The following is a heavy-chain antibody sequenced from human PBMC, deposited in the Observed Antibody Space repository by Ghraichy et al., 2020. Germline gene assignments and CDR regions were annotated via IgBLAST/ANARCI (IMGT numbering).Heavy chain of an antibody. J-gene: IGHJ5*02. CDR3: SRGPNRDYLQRETPIDP. CDR1: GYTFTGYY. V-gene: IGHV1-2*02. CDR2: INPNSGGT. D-gene: IGHD4-17*01. Sequence: ASVKVSCKASGYTFTGYYMHWVRQAPGQGLEWMGWINPNSGGTNYAQKFQGRVTMTRDTSISTAYMELSRLRSDDTAVYYCSRGPNRDYLQRETPIDPWGKGTLVTVSS.